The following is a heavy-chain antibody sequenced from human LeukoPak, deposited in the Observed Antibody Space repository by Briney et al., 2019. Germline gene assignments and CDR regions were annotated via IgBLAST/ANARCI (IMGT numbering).Heavy chain of an antibody. V-gene: IGHV3-11*01. CDR3: ASNYDFWSGYFLHSSFDY. CDR2: ISSSGGTM. Sequence: GGSLRLSCAASGFTFSDYYMSWIRQAPGKGLEWVSYISSSGGTMYYADSVKGRFTISRDNAENSLYLQMNSLRAEDAAVYYCASNYDFWSGYFLHSSFDYWGQGTLVTVSS. CDR1: GFTFSDYY. J-gene: IGHJ4*02. D-gene: IGHD3-3*01.